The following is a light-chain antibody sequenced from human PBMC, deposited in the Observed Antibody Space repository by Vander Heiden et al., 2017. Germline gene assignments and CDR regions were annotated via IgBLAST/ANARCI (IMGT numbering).Light chain of an antibody. J-gene: IGKJ1*01. V-gene: IGKV1-5*01. CDR2: DAS. CDR1: QSITTW. Sequence: DIQMTQSPSTLSASVGDRVTITCRASQSITTWLAWYQQKPGKAPKLLIYDASNLQSGVPSRFSGSGSGIDFSLTISSLQPDDFATYYCQQYSIDSPTFGQGTKVEI. CDR3: QQYSIDSPT.